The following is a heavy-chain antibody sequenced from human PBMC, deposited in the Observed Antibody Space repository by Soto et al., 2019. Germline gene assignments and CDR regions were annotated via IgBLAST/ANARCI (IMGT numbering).Heavy chain of an antibody. CDR1: GFTFSSYW. Sequence: GGSLRLSCAASGFTFSSYWMSWVRQAPGKGLEWVANIKQDGSEKYYVDSVKGRFTISRDNAKNSLYLQMNGLRAEETAVYYCASDRSGGPIVVPWFDPWGQGTLVTVSS. CDR3: ASDRSGGPIVVPWFDP. V-gene: IGHV3-7*01. CDR2: IKQDGSEK. D-gene: IGHD2-15*01. J-gene: IGHJ5*02.